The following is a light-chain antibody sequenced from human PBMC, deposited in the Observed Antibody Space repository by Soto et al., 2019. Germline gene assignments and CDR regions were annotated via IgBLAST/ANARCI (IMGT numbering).Light chain of an antibody. CDR2: RNN. Sequence: QSVLTQPPSASGTPGHNVTISCSGSSSNIENNFLYWYQQLPGAATNLLIYRNNQRPSGVPDRFSGSKSGTSASLAIRGLRSEDEADYYCAAWDDSLRSGVFGGGTKLTVL. V-gene: IGLV1-47*01. J-gene: IGLJ2*01. CDR3: AAWDDSLRSGV. CDR1: SSNIENNF.